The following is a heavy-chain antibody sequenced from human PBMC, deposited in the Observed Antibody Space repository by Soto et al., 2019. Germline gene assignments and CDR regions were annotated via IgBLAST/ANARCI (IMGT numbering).Heavy chain of an antibody. CDR1: GGSISSYY. Sequence: QVQLQESGPGLVKPSETLSLTCTVSGGSISSYYWSWIRQPPGKGLEWIGYIYYSGSTNYNPSLTSRVTISVDTSKNQFSLKLSSVTAADTAVYYCARGTSSGYYYSFDYWGQGTLVTVSS. CDR3: ARGTSSGYYYSFDY. D-gene: IGHD3-22*01. V-gene: IGHV4-59*01. CDR2: IYYSGST. J-gene: IGHJ4*02.